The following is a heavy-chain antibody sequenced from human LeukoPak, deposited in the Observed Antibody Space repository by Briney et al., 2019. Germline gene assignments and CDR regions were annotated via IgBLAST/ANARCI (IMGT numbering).Heavy chain of an antibody. CDR2: IYPGDSDT. J-gene: IGHJ3*02. CDR3: ARTTVTTRDAFDI. V-gene: IGHV5-51*01. CDR1: GYSFTAYW. D-gene: IGHD4-17*01. Sequence: GESLKISCQSSGYSFTAYWITWVRPMPGKGLEWMGIIYPGDSDTRYSPSFQGLVTIPADKSISTAYLQWSSLKASDSAMYYCARTTVTTRDAFDIWGQGTMVTVSS.